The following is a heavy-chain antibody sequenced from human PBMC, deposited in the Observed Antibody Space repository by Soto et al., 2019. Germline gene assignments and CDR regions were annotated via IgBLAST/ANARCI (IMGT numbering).Heavy chain of an antibody. J-gene: IGHJ4*02. CDR3: AKDLVITCGGVIVTTTLDY. Sequence: QVQLVESGGGVVQPGRSLRLSCAASGFTFSSYGMHWVRQAPGKGLEWVAVISYDGSNKYYADSVKGRFTISRDNSKNTLYLQMNSLRAEDTAVYYCAKDLVITCGGVIVTTTLDYWGQGTLVTVSS. V-gene: IGHV3-30*18. D-gene: IGHD3-16*02. CDR1: GFTFSSYG. CDR2: ISYDGSNK.